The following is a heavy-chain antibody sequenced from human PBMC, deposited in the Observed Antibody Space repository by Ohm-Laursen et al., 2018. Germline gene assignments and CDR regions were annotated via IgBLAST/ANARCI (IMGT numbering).Heavy chain of an antibody. J-gene: IGHJ4*02. D-gene: IGHD3-22*01. CDR1: GLSFRLYT. V-gene: IGHV3-69-1*02. CDR2: ISTSAVV. CDR3: ARGGNHSGYYWYYFDY. Sequence: GSLRLSCTASGLSFRLYTINWVRQAPGQGLEFVSSISTSAVVYYDDSVKGRFTISRDNTNNSAYLQMISLRPEDTAVYYCARGGNHSGYYWYYFDYWGQGTLVTVSS.